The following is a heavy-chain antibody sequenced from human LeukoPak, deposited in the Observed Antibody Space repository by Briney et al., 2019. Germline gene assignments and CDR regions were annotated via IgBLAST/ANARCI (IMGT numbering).Heavy chain of an antibody. Sequence: SETLSLTCDVYGGSFSDCYWSWIRQPPGKGLEWIGEINHSGRTNYNPSLKSRVTISIYTSKKQFSLKLSSVTAADTAVYYCARIVVADFDYWGQGTLVTVSS. CDR2: INHSGRT. V-gene: IGHV4-34*01. J-gene: IGHJ4*02. CDR3: ARIVVADFDY. D-gene: IGHD3-22*01. CDR1: GGSFSDCY.